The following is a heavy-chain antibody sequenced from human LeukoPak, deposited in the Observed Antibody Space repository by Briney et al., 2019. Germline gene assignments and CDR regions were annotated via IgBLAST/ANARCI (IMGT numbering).Heavy chain of an antibody. J-gene: IGHJ4*02. CDR3: TTGYPIDY. CDR1: GFTFTNAW. V-gene: IGHV3-15*01. CDR2: IKSKADGGTT. D-gene: IGHD3-16*02. Sequence: GGSLRLSCAASGFTFTNAWMSWVRQAPGKGLEWVGRIKSKADGGTTDYAAPVKGRLTISRDDSKNTLYLQMNSLKTEEDTAIYYCTTGYPIDYWGQGTLVTVSS.